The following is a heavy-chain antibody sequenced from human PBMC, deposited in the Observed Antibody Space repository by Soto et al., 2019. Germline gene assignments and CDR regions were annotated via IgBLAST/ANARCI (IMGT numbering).Heavy chain of an antibody. D-gene: IGHD1-1*01. CDR1: GYTFTSYG. CDR2: ISAYNGNT. CDR3: ARDEAYKWNDGGWFDP. Sequence: QVQLVQSGAEVKKPGASVMVSCKASGYTFTSYGISWVRQASGQGLERMGWISAYNGNTKYAQKLQGRVTMTTDTSTSTAYMELRSLRTDDTAVYYCARDEAYKWNDGGWFDPWGQGTLVTVSS. J-gene: IGHJ5*02. V-gene: IGHV1-18*01.